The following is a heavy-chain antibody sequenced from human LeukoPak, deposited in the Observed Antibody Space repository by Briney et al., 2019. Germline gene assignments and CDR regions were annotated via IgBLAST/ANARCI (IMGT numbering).Heavy chain of an antibody. CDR3: AKGRYYDSSGYYRSDYYYYGMDV. CDR1: GFTFSSYA. D-gene: IGHD3-22*01. J-gene: IGHJ6*02. CDR2: ISGSGGST. Sequence: GGSLRLSCAASGFTFSSYAMSWVRQAPGKGLEWVSAISGSGGSTYYADSVKGRFTTSRDNSKNTLYLQINSLRAEDTAVYYCAKGRYYDSSGYYRSDYYYYGMDVWGQGTTVTVSS. V-gene: IGHV3-23*01.